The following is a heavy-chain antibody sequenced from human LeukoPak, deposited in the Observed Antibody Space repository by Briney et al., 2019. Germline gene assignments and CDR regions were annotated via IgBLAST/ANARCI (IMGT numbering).Heavy chain of an antibody. CDR2: ISGSGGST. V-gene: IGHV3-23*01. J-gene: IGHJ4*02. Sequence: GGSLRLSCAASGFTFSSYAMSWVRQAPGKGLEWVSAISGSGGSTYYADSVKGWFTISRDNSKNTLYLQMNSLRAEDTAVYYCAKDSRITMIVVVITFSDYWGQGTLVTVSS. CDR3: AKDSRITMIVVVITFSDY. D-gene: IGHD3-22*01. CDR1: GFTFSSYA.